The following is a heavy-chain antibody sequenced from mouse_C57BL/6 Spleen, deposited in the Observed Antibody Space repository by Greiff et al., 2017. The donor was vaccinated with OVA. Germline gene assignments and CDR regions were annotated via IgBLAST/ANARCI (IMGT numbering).Heavy chain of an antibody. Sequence: QVQLQQSGAELARPGASVKLSCKASGYTFTSYGISWVKQRTGQGLEWIGEIYPRSGNTYSNEKFKGKATLTADKSSSTAYMELRSLTSEDSAVYFCAREDTTVVAPYWGQGTLVTVSA. V-gene: IGHV1-81*01. CDR3: AREDTTVVAPY. CDR1: GYTFTSYG. J-gene: IGHJ3*01. D-gene: IGHD1-1*01. CDR2: IYPRSGNT.